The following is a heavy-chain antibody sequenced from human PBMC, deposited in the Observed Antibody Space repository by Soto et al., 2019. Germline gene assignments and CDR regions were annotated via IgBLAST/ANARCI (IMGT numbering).Heavy chain of an antibody. D-gene: IGHD3-3*01. CDR1: GFTFSSYS. CDR2: ISSSSSYI. J-gene: IGHJ4*02. V-gene: IGHV3-21*01. Sequence: GGSLRLSCAASGFTFSSYSMNWVRQAPGKGLEWVSSISSSSSYIYYADSVKGRFTISRDNAKNSLYLQMNSLRAEDTAVYYCARDYDFWSGYVYYFDYWGQGTLVTVSS. CDR3: ARDYDFWSGYVYYFDY.